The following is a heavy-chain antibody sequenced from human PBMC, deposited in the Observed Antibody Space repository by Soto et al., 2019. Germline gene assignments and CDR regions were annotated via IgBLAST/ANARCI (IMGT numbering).Heavy chain of an antibody. CDR1: GFTFSSYG. Sequence: GGSLRLSCAASGFTFSSYGMHWVRQAPGKGLEWVAVISYDGSNKYYADSVKGRFTISRDNSKNTLYLQMNSLRAEDTAVYYCAKDLFEPPAPTDYGDYGEDYYYYGMDVWGQGITVSVSS. J-gene: IGHJ6*02. V-gene: IGHV3-30*18. CDR2: ISYDGSNK. D-gene: IGHD4-17*01. CDR3: AKDLFEPPAPTDYGDYGEDYYYYGMDV.